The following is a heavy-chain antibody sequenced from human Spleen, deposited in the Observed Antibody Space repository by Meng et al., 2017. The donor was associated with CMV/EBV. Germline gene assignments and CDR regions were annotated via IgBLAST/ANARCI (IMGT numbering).Heavy chain of an antibody. CDR3: ARRRGGTTRFRVFDI. V-gene: IGHV5-51*01. Sequence: GGSLRLSCKASGYNFGIYSIGWVRQMPGKGLERMGIINPGDSDTRYSPSFQGQVTISADKSISTAYLQWGSLKASDAAMYYCARRRGGTTRFRVFDIWGQGTMVTVSS. CDR2: INPGDSDT. D-gene: IGHD1-1*01. CDR1: GYNFGIYS. J-gene: IGHJ3*02.